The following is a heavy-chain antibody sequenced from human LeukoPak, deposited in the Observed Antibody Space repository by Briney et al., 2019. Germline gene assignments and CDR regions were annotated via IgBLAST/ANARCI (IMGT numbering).Heavy chain of an antibody. CDR2: INHSGST. Sequence: GSLRLSCAASGFTFSSYAMSWIRQPPGKGLEWIGEINHSGSTNYNPSLKSRVTISVDTSKNQFSLKLSSVTAADTAVYYCARGPIGYCSGGSCYTFDYWGQGTLVTVSS. CDR1: GFTFSSYA. D-gene: IGHD2-15*01. J-gene: IGHJ4*02. V-gene: IGHV4-34*01. CDR3: ARGPIGYCSGGSCYTFDY.